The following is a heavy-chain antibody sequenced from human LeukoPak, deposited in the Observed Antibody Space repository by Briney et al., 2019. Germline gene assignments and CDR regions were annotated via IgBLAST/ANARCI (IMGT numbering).Heavy chain of an antibody. CDR2: IKQDGSET. J-gene: IGHJ4*02. D-gene: IGHD1-26*01. Sequence: PGGSLRLSCAASGFTFSNYWMNWVRQAPGKGLEWVANIKQDGSETRYVDSVKGRFTISRDNAKNSLFLQMNSLRADVTAVYFCARGFSGSFEYWGQGTLVTVSS. CDR3: ARGFSGSFEY. V-gene: IGHV3-7*01. CDR1: GFTFSNYW.